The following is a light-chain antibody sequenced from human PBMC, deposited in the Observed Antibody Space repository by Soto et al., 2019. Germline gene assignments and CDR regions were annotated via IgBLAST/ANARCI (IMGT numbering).Light chain of an antibody. CDR3: QRANSFPRT. CDR1: QAINTW. Sequence: DIQMTQSPSSVSASVGDRVTITCRASQAINTWLAWYQQKPGKAPALLIYAASILQSGVPSRFSGGGFGTHFTLTISSLQPEDSATYYCQRANSFPRTFGQGTKLEIK. J-gene: IGKJ2*01. V-gene: IGKV1-12*01. CDR2: AAS.